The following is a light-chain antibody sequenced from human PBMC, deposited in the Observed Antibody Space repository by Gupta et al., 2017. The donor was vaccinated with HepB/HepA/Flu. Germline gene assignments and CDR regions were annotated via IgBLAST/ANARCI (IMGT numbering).Light chain of an antibody. V-gene: IGLV1-44*01. J-gene: IGLJ3*02. CDR1: SSDIGSKT. CDR2: NNN. CDR3: AAWHGIRSRWE. Sequence: HSVLPQPPSASGTPGQRVTISCSSSSSDIGSKTVHWSQQLPGAAPNLLIYNNNQRPPGVPDRFSGTKSGTSASLAISGLQAEDEADYYCAAWHGIRSRWEFGGGTRLTVL.